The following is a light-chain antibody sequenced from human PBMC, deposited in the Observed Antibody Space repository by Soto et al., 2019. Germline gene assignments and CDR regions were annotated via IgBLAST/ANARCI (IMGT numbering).Light chain of an antibody. V-gene: IGKV3-15*01. CDR3: QQDNEWPLT. J-gene: IGKJ4*01. CDR1: QSVRSS. CDR2: DAS. Sequence: EIVSRMSPGTLSVSPGERATLFCRASQSVRSSLAWYQQKPGQAPRLFIYDASTRATGIPARFSGSGSGTEFTLTISSLQSEDFAVYYCQQDNEWPLTFGGGTKVDIK.